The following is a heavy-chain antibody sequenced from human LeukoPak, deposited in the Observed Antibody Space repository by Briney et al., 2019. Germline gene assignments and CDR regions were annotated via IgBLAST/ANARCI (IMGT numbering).Heavy chain of an antibody. V-gene: IGHV4-61*02. CDR2: IYTSGST. D-gene: IGHD3-10*01. Sequence: SETLSLTCTVSGGSISSGSYYWSWIRQPAGKGLEWIGRIYTSGSTNYNPSLKSRVTISVDTSKNQFSLKLSSVTAADTAVYYCARDPTPNRIGELFSLYFDYWGQGTLVTVSS. CDR3: ARDPTPNRIGELFSLYFDY. CDR1: GGSISSGSYY. J-gene: IGHJ4*02.